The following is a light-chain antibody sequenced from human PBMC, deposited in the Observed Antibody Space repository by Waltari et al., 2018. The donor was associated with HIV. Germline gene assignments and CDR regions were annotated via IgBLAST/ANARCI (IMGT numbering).Light chain of an antibody. CDR2: TTS. CDR1: QNIDKY. J-gene: IGKJ1*01. CDR3: QQGYNTPPWT. Sequence: DIQMTQSPSSLSASIGDRVTITCRASQNIDKYLHWYQQKAGKAPKLLIYTTSNLQSGVPSRFSGSGSGTEFTLTISSLQPEDLATYYCQQGYNTPPWTFAPGTKVEVK. V-gene: IGKV1-39*01.